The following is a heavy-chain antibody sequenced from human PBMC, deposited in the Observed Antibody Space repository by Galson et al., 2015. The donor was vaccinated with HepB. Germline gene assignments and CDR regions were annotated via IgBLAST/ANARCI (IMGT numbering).Heavy chain of an antibody. D-gene: IGHD3-9*01. CDR2: INSDGSTT. CDR3: VKSGDYDILTGYYSYYYYYAMDV. CDR1: GFTFSNYA. V-gene: IGHV3-64D*06. Sequence: SLRLSCAASGFTFSNYAMHWVRQAPGKGLEYVSAINSDGSTTYYADSVKGRFTISRDNSKNTLYLQMRSLRAEDTAVYYCVKSGDYDILTGYYSYYYYYAMDVWGHGTTVTVSS. J-gene: IGHJ6*02.